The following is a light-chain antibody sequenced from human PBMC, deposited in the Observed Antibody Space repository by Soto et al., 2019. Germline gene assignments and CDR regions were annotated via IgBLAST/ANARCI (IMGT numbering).Light chain of an antibody. J-gene: IGLJ3*02. V-gene: IGLV2-14*01. CDR3: CSYTPAYTWV. Sequence: QSALTQPASVSGSPGQSISISCTGSSSDVGVHNFVSWYQHHPGKAPKVMIYGVTNRPSGVSNRFSGSKSGNTASLTISGLQAEDEADYDCCSYTPAYTWVFGGGTKRTVL. CDR1: SSDVGVHNF. CDR2: GVT.